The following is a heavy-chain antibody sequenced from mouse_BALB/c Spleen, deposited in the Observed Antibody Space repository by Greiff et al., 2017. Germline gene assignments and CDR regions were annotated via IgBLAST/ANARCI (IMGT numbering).Heavy chain of an antibody. D-gene: IGHD3-3*01. CDR2: ISSGGSYT. J-gene: IGHJ3*01. Sequence: DVKLVESGGDLVKPGGSLKLSCAASGFTFSSYGMSWVRQTPDKRLEWVATISSGGSYTYYPDSVKGRFTISRDNAKNTLYLQMSSLKSEDTTMYYCARGGGLGGFAYWGQGTLLTVSA. CDR3: ARGGGLGGFAY. V-gene: IGHV5-6*02. CDR1: GFTFSSYG.